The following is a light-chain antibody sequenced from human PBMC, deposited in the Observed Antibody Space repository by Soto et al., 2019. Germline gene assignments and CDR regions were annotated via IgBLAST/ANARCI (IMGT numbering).Light chain of an antibody. CDR3: SSYTGSNTWM. J-gene: IGLJ3*02. V-gene: IGLV2-14*01. Sequence: QSALTQPASVSGSPGQPITISCSGTSSDIDAYKYVSWYQQHPGKVPKLMIYEVNNRPSGVSDRFSGSKSGNTASLTISGLQAEDEADYYCSSYTGSNTWMFGGGTKLTVL. CDR1: SSDIDAYKY. CDR2: EVN.